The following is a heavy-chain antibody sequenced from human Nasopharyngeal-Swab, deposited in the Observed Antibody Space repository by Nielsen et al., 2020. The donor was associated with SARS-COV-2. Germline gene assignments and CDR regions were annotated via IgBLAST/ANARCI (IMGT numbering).Heavy chain of an antibody. CDR2: IYYSGST. V-gene: IGHV4-39*01. Sequence: RQAPGKGLEWIGSIYYSGSTYYNPSLKSRVTISVDTSKNQFSPKLSSGTAADTAVYYCARPYRYCSGGSCHSGGAFDIWGQGTMVTVSS. CDR3: ARPYRYCSGGSCHSGGAFDI. J-gene: IGHJ3*02. D-gene: IGHD2-15*01.